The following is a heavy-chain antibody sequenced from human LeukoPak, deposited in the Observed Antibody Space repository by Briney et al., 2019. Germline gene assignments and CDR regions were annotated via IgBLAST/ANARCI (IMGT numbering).Heavy chain of an antibody. D-gene: IGHD3-10*01. CDR2: MNPNSGNT. CDR3: SRVDVWFGEFPGDY. CDR1: GYTFTSYD. Sequence: ASVTVSCKASGYTFTSYDINWVRQAAGQGLEWMGWMNPNSGNTVYAQKFQGRVTMTRNTSISTAYMELSSLRSEETAVYYCSRVDVWFGEFPGDYWGQGTLVTVSS. J-gene: IGHJ4*02. V-gene: IGHV1-8*01.